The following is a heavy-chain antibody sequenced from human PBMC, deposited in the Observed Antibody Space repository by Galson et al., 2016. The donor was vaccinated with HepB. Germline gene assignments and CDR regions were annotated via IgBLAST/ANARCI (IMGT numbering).Heavy chain of an antibody. CDR1: NYTFRSYG. J-gene: IGHJ4*02. D-gene: IGHD3-10*01. V-gene: IGHV1-18*04. Sequence: SVKVSCKALNYTFRSYGFSWVRQAPGQGLEWMGWINTYNGNANYAQTLQGRVTMTTDTSTSTAYMELRSLRFDDTAVYYCARAPQGRFGELLPTFLDSWGQGTVVTVSS. CDR2: INTYNGNA. CDR3: ARAPQGRFGELLPTFLDS.